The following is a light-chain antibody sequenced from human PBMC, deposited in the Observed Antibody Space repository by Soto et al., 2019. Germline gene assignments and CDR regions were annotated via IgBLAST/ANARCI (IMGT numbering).Light chain of an antibody. Sequence: QSVLTQPRSVSGSPGQSVTISCTGTSSDVGGYNYVSWYQQHPGKAPKLMIYDVSKRPSGVPDRFSGSKSGNTASLTISGLQAEDEADYYCSSYAGSYTSVVFGGGTKLTVL. V-gene: IGLV2-11*01. CDR3: SSYAGSYTSVV. J-gene: IGLJ2*01. CDR2: DVS. CDR1: SSDVGGYNY.